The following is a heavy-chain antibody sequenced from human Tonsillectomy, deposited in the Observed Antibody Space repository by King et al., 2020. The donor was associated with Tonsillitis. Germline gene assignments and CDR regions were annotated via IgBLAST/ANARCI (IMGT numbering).Heavy chain of an antibody. Sequence: QLVQSGGGVVQPGRSLRLSCAASGFTFSIYAMHWVRQAPGKGLEWVAIISYDGSDKYYADSVKGRFTISRDNSKNKMYVQMNSLTAEDTAVYYCARDLMSGDWNDPLGYFDYWGQGNLVTVSS. CDR2: ISYDGSDK. V-gene: IGHV3-30*04. CDR3: ARDLMSGDWNDPLGYFDY. J-gene: IGHJ4*02. D-gene: IGHD1-1*01. CDR1: GFTFSIYA.